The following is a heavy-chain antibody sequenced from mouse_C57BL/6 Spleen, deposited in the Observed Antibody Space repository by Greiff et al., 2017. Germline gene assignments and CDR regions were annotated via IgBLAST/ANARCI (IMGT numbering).Heavy chain of an antibody. CDR3: ARHEDYYGSSPVYFDY. CDR1: GYTFTEYT. V-gene: IGHV1-62-2*01. Sequence: VQLQQSGAELVKPGASVKLSCKASGYTFTEYTIHWVKQRSGQGLEWIGWFYPGSGSIKYNEKIKDKATLTADKSSSTVYMELSRLTSEDSAVYFCARHEDYYGSSPVYFDYWGQGTTLTVSS. J-gene: IGHJ2*01. D-gene: IGHD1-1*01. CDR2: FYPGSGSI.